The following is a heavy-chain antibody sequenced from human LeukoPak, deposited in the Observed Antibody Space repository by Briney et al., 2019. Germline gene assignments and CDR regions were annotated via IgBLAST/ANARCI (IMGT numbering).Heavy chain of an antibody. V-gene: IGHV3-30-3*01. CDR2: ISYDGSNK. Sequence: PGGSLRLSCAASGFXFSSYAIHWVRQAPGKGLEWVAVISYDGSNKYYADSVKGRFTISRDNSKNTLYLQMNSLRAEDTAVYYCARDEGYYFDYWGQGTLVTVSS. J-gene: IGHJ4*02. CDR3: ARDEGYYFDY. CDR1: GFXFSSYA.